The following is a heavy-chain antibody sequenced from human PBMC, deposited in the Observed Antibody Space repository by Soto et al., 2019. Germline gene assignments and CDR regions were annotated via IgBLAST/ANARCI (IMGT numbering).Heavy chain of an antibody. J-gene: IGHJ5*02. D-gene: IGHD2-2*03. CDR1: GGSISSYY. CDR3: AREWIDDGFNWFDP. Sequence: SETLSLTCTVSGGSISSYYWSWIRQPPGKGLEWIGYIYYSGSTNYNPSLKSRVTISVDTSKNQFSLKLSSVTAADTAVYYCAREWIDDGFNWFDPWGKGTLVTVSS. CDR2: IYYSGST. V-gene: IGHV4-59*01.